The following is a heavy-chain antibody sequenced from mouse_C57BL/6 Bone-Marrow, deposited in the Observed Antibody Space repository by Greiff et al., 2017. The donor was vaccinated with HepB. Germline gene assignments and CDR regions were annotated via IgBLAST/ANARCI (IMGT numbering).Heavy chain of an antibody. CDR2: INPSSGYT. CDR1: GYTFTSYT. V-gene: IGHV1-4*01. Sequence: VQLVESGAELARPGASVKMSCKASGYTFTSYTMHWVKQRPGQGLEWIGYINPSSGYTKYNQKFKDKATLTADKSSSTAYMQLSSLTSEDSAVYYCARVEDYWYFDVWGTGTTVTVSS. CDR3: ARVEDYWYFDV. J-gene: IGHJ1*03.